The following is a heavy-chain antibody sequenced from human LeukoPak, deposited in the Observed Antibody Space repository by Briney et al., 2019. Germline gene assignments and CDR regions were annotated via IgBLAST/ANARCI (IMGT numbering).Heavy chain of an antibody. CDR2: ISYDGSNK. V-gene: IGHV3-30*04. J-gene: IGHJ3*01. CDR1: GFTFSSYA. D-gene: IGHD6-6*01. Sequence: GGSLRLSCAASGFTFSSYAMHWVRQAPGKGLEWVAVISYDGSNKYYADSVKGRFTISRDNAKNSLYLQINSLRAEDTAVYYCARSSYSNSSSVWGQGTMVTVSS. CDR3: ARSSYSNSSSV.